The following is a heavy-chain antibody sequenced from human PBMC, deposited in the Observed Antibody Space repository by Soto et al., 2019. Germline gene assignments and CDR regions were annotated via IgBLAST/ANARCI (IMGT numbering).Heavy chain of an antibody. CDR3: ARHGWDYAPLDY. D-gene: IGHD4-17*01. V-gene: IGHV4-59*08. CDR1: GGSISSYY. Sequence: SETLSLTCTVSGGSISSYYWSWIRQPPGKGLEWIGYIYYSGSTNYNPSLKSRVTISVDTSKNQFSLKLSSVTAADTAVYYCARHGWDYAPLDYWGQGTLVTVSS. CDR2: IYYSGST. J-gene: IGHJ4*02.